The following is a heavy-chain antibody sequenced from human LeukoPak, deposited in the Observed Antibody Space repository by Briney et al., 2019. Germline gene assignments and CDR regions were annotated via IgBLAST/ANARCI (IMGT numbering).Heavy chain of an antibody. V-gene: IGHV4-38-2*02. J-gene: IGHJ4*02. CDR1: NYSISNSLY. Sequence: SETLSLTCSGSNYSISNSLYWGWLRQPPGKGLEWIGSIYRSGSTFYNPSLKSRVTISLDTSKNQFSLKLSSVTAANTAVYSGARVHPNWTDGTFDYWGQGTLVTVSS. D-gene: IGHD3/OR15-3a*01. CDR3: ARVHPNWTDGTFDY. CDR2: IYRSGST.